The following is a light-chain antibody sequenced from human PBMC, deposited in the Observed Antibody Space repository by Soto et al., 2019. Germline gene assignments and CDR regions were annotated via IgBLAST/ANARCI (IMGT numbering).Light chain of an antibody. Sequence: DIQMTQSPSTLSASVGDSVTITCRASQSISTWLAWYQQKPGKAPNLLIYDASSLASGVPSRFSGSGSGTDFTLTISSLQPEDFATYYCQQSYSIPMTFGQGTKVDIK. CDR3: QQSYSIPMT. CDR1: QSISTW. CDR2: DAS. V-gene: IGKV1-5*01. J-gene: IGKJ1*01.